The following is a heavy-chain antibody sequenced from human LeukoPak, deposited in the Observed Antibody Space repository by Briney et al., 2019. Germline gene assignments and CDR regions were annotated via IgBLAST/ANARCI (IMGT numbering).Heavy chain of an antibody. CDR2: IYYSGST. CDR1: GGSISSSSYY. V-gene: IGHV4-39*01. Sequence: PSETLSLTCTVSGGSISSSSYYWGWIRQPPGKGLEWIGSIYYSGSTYYNPSLKSRVTISVDTSKNQFSPKLSSVTAADTAVYYCARVNSYDNYYFDYWGQGTLVTVSS. J-gene: IGHJ4*02. D-gene: IGHD5-18*01. CDR3: ARVNSYDNYYFDY.